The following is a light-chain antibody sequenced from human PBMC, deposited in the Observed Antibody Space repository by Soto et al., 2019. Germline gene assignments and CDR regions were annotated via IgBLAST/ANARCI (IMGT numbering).Light chain of an antibody. CDR3: QQYNNWPQT. CDR2: GAS. J-gene: IGKJ1*01. CDR1: QTFSSS. V-gene: IGKV3-15*01. Sequence: EIVLTHSPATLSISPAERTGLXWRASQTFSSSLAWYQQKPGQAPRLLIYGASTRATGIPARFSGSGSGTEFTLTISSLQSEDFAVYYCQQYNNWPQTFGQGTKVDIK.